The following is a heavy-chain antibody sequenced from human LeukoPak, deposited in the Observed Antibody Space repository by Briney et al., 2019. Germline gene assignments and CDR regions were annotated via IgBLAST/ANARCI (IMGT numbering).Heavy chain of an antibody. D-gene: IGHD3-10*01. J-gene: IGHJ4*02. V-gene: IGHV4-39*07. Sequence: PSETLSLTCTVSGGSVISGSSYWGWIRQPPGKGLEWIGNIFYSGSTYYNPSLQSRVTISLDTSQNQFSLKLSSVTAADTAVYYCARLYYYGSGSYYYFDYWGQGTLVTVSS. CDR3: ARLYYYGSGSYYYFDY. CDR1: GGSVISGSSY. CDR2: IFYSGST.